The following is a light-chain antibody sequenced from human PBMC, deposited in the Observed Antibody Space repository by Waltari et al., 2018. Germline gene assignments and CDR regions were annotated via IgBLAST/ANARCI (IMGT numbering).Light chain of an antibody. V-gene: IGLV3-1*01. J-gene: IGLJ3*02. CDR2: QDN. CDR3: QAWDSSTAV. Sequence: SYELTQPPSVSVSPGQTARITCPGDQLGETYACWYQQKPGQSPVLFISQDNKRPSGISERFSGSNSGNTATLTISGTQAMDEADYYCQAWDSSTAVFGGGTRLTVL. CDR1: QLGETY.